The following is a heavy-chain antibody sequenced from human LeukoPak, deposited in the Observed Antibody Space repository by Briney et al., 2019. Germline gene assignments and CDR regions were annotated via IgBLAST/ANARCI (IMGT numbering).Heavy chain of an antibody. D-gene: IGHD4-17*01. CDR1: GFTFSSYS. CDR3: ARGGPSYGDYSFDY. V-gene: IGHV3-48*01. Sequence: GGSLRLSCAASGFTFSSYSMNWVRQAPRKGLEWVSYISSSSSTIYYADSVKGRFTISRDNAKNSLYLQMNSLRAEDTAVYYCARGGPSYGDYSFDYWGQGTLVTVSS. J-gene: IGHJ4*02. CDR2: ISSSSSTI.